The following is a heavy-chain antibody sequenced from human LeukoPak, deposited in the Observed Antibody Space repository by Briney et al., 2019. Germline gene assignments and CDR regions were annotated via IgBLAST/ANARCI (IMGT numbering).Heavy chain of an antibody. CDR3: ARGSDGDYGGVY. CDR2: LIPIFGTA. Sequence: SVKVSCKASGGTFSSYAISWVRQAPGQGLEWMGGLIPIFGTANYAQKFQGRVTITADESTSTAYMELSSQRSEDTAVYYRARGSDGDYGGVYWGQGTLVTVSS. V-gene: IGHV1-69*01. D-gene: IGHD4-17*01. J-gene: IGHJ4*02. CDR1: GGTFSSYA.